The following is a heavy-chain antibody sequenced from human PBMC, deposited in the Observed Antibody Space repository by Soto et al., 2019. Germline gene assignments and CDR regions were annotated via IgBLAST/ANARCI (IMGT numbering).Heavy chain of an antibody. CDR2: INAGNGNT. V-gene: IGHV1-3*01. CDR3: ARVSRFAALDAFDI. D-gene: IGHD3-3*01. Sequence: GASVKVCCTASGYTFTRYAMHWVRQAPGQRLEWMGWINAGNGNTKYSQKFQGRVTITRDTSASTAYMELSSLRSEDTAVYYCARVSRFAALDAFDIWGQGTMVTVSS. J-gene: IGHJ3*02. CDR1: GYTFTRYA.